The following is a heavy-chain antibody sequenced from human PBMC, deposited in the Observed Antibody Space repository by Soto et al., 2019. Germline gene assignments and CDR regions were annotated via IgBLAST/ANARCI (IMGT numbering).Heavy chain of an antibody. J-gene: IGHJ6*02. CDR3: ARSGYSYAYFRNLRNYYYYGMDV. Sequence: ASVKVSCKASGYTFTSYDINWVRQATGQGFEYLGWMNPNSGNTGYVKKFQGRVTMTRDTSMSTAYMELSSLRSEDTAVYYCARSGYSYAYFRNLRNYYYYGMDVWGQGTTVTVSS. V-gene: IGHV1-8*01. CDR1: GYTFTSYD. CDR2: MNPNSGNT. D-gene: IGHD5-18*01.